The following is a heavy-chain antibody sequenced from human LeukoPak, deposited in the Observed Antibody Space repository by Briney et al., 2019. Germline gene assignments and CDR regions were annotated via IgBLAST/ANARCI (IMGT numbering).Heavy chain of an antibody. D-gene: IGHD6-13*01. CDR1: GFTFSSYG. CDR3: AKDEGYSSSWYFHYFDY. J-gene: IGHJ4*02. V-gene: IGHV3-30*18. CDR2: ISYDGSNK. Sequence: HPGRSLRLSCAASGFTFSSYGMHWVRQAPGKGLEWVAVISYDGSNKYYADSVKGRFTISRDNSKNTLYLQMNSLRAEDTAVYYCAKDEGYSSSWYFHYFDYWGQGTLVTVSS.